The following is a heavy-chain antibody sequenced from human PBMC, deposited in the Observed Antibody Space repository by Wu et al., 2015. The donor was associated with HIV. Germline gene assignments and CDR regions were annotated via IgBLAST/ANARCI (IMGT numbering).Heavy chain of an antibody. J-gene: IGHJ2*01. CDR3: ARASMWELHLTRNWYFDL. V-gene: IGHV1-69*12. Sequence: QVQLVQSGAEVKKPGSSVKVSCKASGGTFSSYAISWVRQAPGQGLEWMGGIIPIFGTANYAQKFQGRVTITADESTSTAYMELSSLRSEDTAVYYCARASMWELHLTRNWYFDLWGRGTLVTVSS. D-gene: IGHD1-26*01. CDR2: IIPIFGTA. CDR1: GGTFSSYA.